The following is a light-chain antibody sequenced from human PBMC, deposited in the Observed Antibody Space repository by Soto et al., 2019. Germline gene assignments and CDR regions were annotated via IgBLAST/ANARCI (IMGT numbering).Light chain of an antibody. CDR2: DIN. V-gene: IGLV2-14*01. Sequence: QSAPTQPAFVSGSPGQSITISCTGTSSDVGAYDYVSWFQQYPGKAPKLVIFDINNRPSGVSNRFSGSKSGNTASLTISGLQAEDEADYYCSAYTTSSTVIFGGGTKLTVL. J-gene: IGLJ2*01. CDR3: SAYTTSSTVI. CDR1: SSDVGAYDY.